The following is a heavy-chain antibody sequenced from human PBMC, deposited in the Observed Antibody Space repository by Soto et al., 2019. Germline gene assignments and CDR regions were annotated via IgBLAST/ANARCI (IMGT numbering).Heavy chain of an antibody. J-gene: IGHJ2*01. CDR1: GGSISSGDYY. Sequence: QVQLRESGPGLVKPSQTLSLTCTVSGGSISSGDYYWSWIRQPPGKGLEWIGYIYYSGSTYYNPSLKSRVTISVDTSKNQFSLKLSSVTAADTAVYYCARGGDYYDSSGYYGPGYFDLWGRGTLVTVSS. D-gene: IGHD3-22*01. CDR2: IYYSGST. CDR3: ARGGDYYDSSGYYGPGYFDL. V-gene: IGHV4-30-4*01.